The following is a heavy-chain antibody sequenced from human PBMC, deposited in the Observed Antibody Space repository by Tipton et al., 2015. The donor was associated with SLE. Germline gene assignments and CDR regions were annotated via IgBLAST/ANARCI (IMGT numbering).Heavy chain of an antibody. CDR1: GSSIDGGYH. Sequence: TLSLTCIVPGSSIDGGYHWGWIRQPPGKGLEWIANIHHSGRTYYNPSLKSRVTISMDTSKNQFSLKLSSVTAADTAFYYCARRWDTSTWDYWGQGTLVSVSS. J-gene: IGHJ4*02. CDR2: IHHSGRT. D-gene: IGHD6-13*01. CDR3: ARRWDTSTWDY. V-gene: IGHV4-38-2*02.